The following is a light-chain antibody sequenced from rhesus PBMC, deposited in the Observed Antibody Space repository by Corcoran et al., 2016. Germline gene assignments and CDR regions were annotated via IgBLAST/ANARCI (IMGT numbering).Light chain of an antibody. V-gene: IGKV1-74*01. CDR2: AAS. J-gene: IGKJ4*01. CDR3: QHSYGTPLT. Sequence: DIQMTQSPSSLSAPVGDRVTITCRASENVNNYLHWYQQKPGKAPKLLIYAASTLQSGVPSRFSGSGSGTDYTFTISSLQPEDVATYYCQHSYGTPLTFGGGTKVEIK. CDR1: ENVNNY.